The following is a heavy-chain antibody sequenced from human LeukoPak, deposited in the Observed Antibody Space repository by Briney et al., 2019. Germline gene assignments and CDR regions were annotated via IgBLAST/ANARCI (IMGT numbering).Heavy chain of an antibody. V-gene: IGHV3-30*02. Sequence: PGGSLRLSCAASGFTFSSYGMHWVRQAPGKGLEWVAFIRYDGSNKYYADSVKGRFTISRDNSKNTLYLQMNSLRAEDTAVYYCAKEGPIYDFWSGYYEDYWGQGTLVTVSS. J-gene: IGHJ4*02. CDR1: GFTFSSYG. CDR2: IRYDGSNK. D-gene: IGHD3-3*01. CDR3: AKEGPIYDFWSGYYEDY.